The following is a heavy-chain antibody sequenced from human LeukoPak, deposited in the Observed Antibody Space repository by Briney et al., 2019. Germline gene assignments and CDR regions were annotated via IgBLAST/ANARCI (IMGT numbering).Heavy chain of an antibody. CDR3: ARHPPRGQLGAAFDI. D-gene: IGHD3-16*01. CDR1: GGSISGYY. J-gene: IGHJ3*02. V-gene: IGHV4-59*08. Sequence: PSETLSLTCTVSGGSISGYYWSWIRQPPGKGLECIGYIYSSGSTNYNPSLKSRVTISVDTSKNHLSLRLTSVTAADTAIYYCARHPPRGQLGAAFDIWGQGTMVTVSS. CDR2: IYSSGST.